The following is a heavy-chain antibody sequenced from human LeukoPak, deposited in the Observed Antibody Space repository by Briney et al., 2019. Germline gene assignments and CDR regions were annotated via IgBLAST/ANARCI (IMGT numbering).Heavy chain of an antibody. CDR2: IIPIFGTA. CDR1: GGTFISYA. CDR3: ATQLNYYYGSGSPGIFDY. Sequence: GASXKVSCKASGGTFISYAISWVRQAPGQGLEWMGRIIPIFGTANYAQKFQGRVTITTDESTSTAYMELSSLRSEDTAVYYCATQLNYYYGSGSPGIFDYWGQGTLVTVSS. D-gene: IGHD3-10*01. J-gene: IGHJ4*02. V-gene: IGHV1-69*05.